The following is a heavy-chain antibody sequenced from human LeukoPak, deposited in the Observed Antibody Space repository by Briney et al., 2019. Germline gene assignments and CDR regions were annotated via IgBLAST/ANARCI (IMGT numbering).Heavy chain of an antibody. CDR2: ISSSGSTI. V-gene: IGHV3-48*01. D-gene: IGHD5-18*01. J-gene: IGHJ5*02. CDR3: ARDLDASMGLNWFDP. Sequence: PGGSLRLSCAASRLTFSSYSMNWVRQAPGKGLEWVSYISSSGSTIYYADSVKGRFTISRDNAKNSLFLQMNSLRAEDTAVYYCARDLDASMGLNWFDPCGQGTLVTVSS. CDR1: RLTFSSYS.